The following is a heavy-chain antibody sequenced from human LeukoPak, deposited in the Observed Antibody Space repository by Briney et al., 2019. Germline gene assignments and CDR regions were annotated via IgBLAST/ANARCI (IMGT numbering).Heavy chain of an antibody. D-gene: IGHD5-12*01. CDR3: ASGGYSGYDPFDP. CDR1: GGSFSGYY. J-gene: IGHJ5*02. CDR2: INHSGST. Sequence: SETLSLTCAVYGGSFSGYYWSWIRQPPGKGLEWIGEINHSGSTNYNPSLKSRVTISVDTSRNQFSLKLSSVTAADTAVYYCASGGYSGYDPFDPWGQGTLVTVSS. V-gene: IGHV4-34*01.